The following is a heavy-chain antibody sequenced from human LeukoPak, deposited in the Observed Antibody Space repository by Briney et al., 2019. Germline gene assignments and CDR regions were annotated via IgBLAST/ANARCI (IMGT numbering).Heavy chain of an antibody. J-gene: IGHJ4*02. CDR1: GGSISSSSYY. CDR3: ARLVRGVIIVGYFDY. Sequence: PSETLSLTCTVSGGSISSSSYYWGWIRQPPGKGLEWIGSIYYSGSTYYNPSLKSRVTISVDTSKNQFPLKLSSVTAADTAVYYCARLVRGVIIVGYFDYWGQGTLVTVSS. V-gene: IGHV4-39*01. CDR2: IYYSGST. D-gene: IGHD3-10*02.